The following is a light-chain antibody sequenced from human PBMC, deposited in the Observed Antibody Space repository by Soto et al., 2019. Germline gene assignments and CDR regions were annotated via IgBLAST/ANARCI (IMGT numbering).Light chain of an antibody. V-gene: IGKV1-39*01. CDR1: QSISNY. Sequence: DMEMTQSPSSLSSSVGDRVTIICRASQSISNYLNWYQHKPGKVPKRLIYAASSLQSGVPTRLCGSGAGTDFALTNNSLQPEDFATYYWQQSYGTPLTFGGGTKIEIK. CDR3: QQSYGTPLT. CDR2: AAS. J-gene: IGKJ4*01.